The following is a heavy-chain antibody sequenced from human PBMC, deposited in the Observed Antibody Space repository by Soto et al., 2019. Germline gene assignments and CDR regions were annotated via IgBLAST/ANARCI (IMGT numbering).Heavy chain of an antibody. D-gene: IGHD2-15*01. Sequence: GGSLRLSCAASGFTFSNYGMHWVRQAPGKGLEWVSLISYDGRKESYADSVKGRFTISRDNSENTLYLQMNSLRADDTAVYYCAKKKGYCGGGSCYYIDVWGKGTTVTVSS. V-gene: IGHV3-30*18. J-gene: IGHJ6*03. CDR2: ISYDGRKE. CDR3: AKKKGYCGGGSCYYIDV. CDR1: GFTFSNYG.